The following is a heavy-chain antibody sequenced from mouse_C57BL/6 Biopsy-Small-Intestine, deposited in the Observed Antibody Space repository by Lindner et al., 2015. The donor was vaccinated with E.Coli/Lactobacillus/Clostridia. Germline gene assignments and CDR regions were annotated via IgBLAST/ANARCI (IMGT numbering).Heavy chain of an antibody. Sequence: SVKVSCKASGYTFTSFDIVWLRQASGQGLEYMGWMNMNSGNTGYAKRFRDRVTMTRNTSIGTAYMELSSLTYDDMAVYFCARGRGTIWFDPWGQGTLVTVSS. CDR2: MNMNSGNT. CDR1: GYTFTSFD. V-gene: IGHV1-81*01. D-gene: IGHD2-2*01. J-gene: IGHJ4*01. CDR3: ARGRGTIWFDP.